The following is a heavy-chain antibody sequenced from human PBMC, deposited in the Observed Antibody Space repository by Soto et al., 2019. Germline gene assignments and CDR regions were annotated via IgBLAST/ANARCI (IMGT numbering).Heavy chain of an antibody. D-gene: IGHD3-16*01. J-gene: IGHJ6*02. V-gene: IGHV6-1*01. CDR2: TYYRSKWYN. CDR3: ARAGGEESLPYYYYGMDV. CDR1: GDSVSSNSAA. Sequence: SQTLSLTCAISGDSVSSNSAAWNWIRQSPSRGLEWLGRTYYRSKWYNDYAVSVKSRITINPDTSKNQFSLQLNSVTPEDTAVYYCARAGGEESLPYYYYGMDVWGQGTTVTVSS.